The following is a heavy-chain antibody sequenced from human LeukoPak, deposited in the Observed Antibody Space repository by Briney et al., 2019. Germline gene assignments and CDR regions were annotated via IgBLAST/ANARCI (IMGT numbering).Heavy chain of an antibody. Sequence: PSQTLSLTCTVSGVSISTGGYFWTWLRLPPGKGLEWIGSIYHSGSTNYNPSLKSRVTISVDTSKNQFSLKLSSVTAADTAVYYCARHGSGWYADFDYWGQGTLVTVSS. CDR1: GVSISTGGYF. D-gene: IGHD6-19*01. J-gene: IGHJ4*02. CDR2: IYHSGST. V-gene: IGHV4-30-2*03. CDR3: ARHGSGWYADFDY.